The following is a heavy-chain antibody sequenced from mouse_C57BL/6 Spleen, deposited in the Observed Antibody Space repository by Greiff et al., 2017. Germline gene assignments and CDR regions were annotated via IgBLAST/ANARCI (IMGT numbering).Heavy chain of an antibody. V-gene: IGHV1-82*01. CDR2: IYPGDGDT. D-gene: IGHD1-1*01. CDR3: SQDIYYYGSCDY. Sequence: QVQLQQSGPELVKPGASVKISCKASGYAFSSSWMNWVKQRPGKGLEWIGRIYPGDGDTHYNGKFKGKATLTADKSSSTAYMQLSSLTSEDSAVYVCSQDIYYYGSCDYWGQGTTLTVSS. CDR1: GYAFSSSW. J-gene: IGHJ2*01.